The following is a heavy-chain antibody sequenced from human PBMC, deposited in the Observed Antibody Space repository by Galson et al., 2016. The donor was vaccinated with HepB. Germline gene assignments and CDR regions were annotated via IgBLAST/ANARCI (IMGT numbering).Heavy chain of an antibody. V-gene: IGHV6-1*01. CDR1: CDSVSSNSAA. CDR2: TYYNSKWFN. Sequence: CAIRCDSVSSNSAAWNRIRQSPSRGLEWLGRTYYNSKWFNDSAASVKSRITNNPDTSKNQFSLQLNSVTPEDTAVYYFARLYCVLRAFDIWVQGTMVTVSS. J-gene: IGHJ3*02. CDR3: ARLYCVLRAFDI. D-gene: IGHD2-8*02.